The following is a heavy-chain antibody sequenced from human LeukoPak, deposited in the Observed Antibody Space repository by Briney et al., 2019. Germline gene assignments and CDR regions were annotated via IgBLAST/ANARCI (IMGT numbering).Heavy chain of an antibody. CDR1: GFTFTSSA. Sequence: ASVKVSCKASGFTFTSSAVQWVRQARGQRLEWIGWIVVGSGNTNYAQKFQERVTITRDMSTSTAYMELSSLRSEDTAVYYCARGGDSLYYYYGMDVWGQGTTVTVSS. CDR3: ARGGDSLYYYYGMDV. V-gene: IGHV1-58*01. D-gene: IGHD2-21*02. J-gene: IGHJ6*02. CDR2: IVVGSGNT.